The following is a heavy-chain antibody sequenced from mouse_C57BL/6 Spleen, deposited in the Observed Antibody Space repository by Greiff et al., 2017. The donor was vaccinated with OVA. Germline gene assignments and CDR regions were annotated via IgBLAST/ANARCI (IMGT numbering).Heavy chain of an antibody. CDR2: IDPSDSYT. J-gene: IGHJ2*01. Sequence: VQLQQPGAELVKPGASVKLSCKASGYTFTSYWMQWVKQRPGQGLEWIGEIDPSDSYTNYNQKFKGKATLTVDTSSSTAYMQLSSLTSEDSAVYYCARSYGSSYVGDYWGQGTTLTVSS. V-gene: IGHV1-50*01. CDR3: ARSYGSSYVGDY. CDR1: GYTFTSYW. D-gene: IGHD1-1*01.